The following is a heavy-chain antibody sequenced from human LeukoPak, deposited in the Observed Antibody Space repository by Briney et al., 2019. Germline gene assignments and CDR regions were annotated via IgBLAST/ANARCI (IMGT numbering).Heavy chain of an antibody. Sequence: SETLSLTCTVSGGSISTFSWSWIRQFPGEGLEWIGSIYIKSTNYNPSLKSRVAISVDTAKNHFSLRLDSVTTADTAVYYCARDTTVASGMQYWGQGTLVTVSS. J-gene: IGHJ4*02. V-gene: IGHV4-59*01. CDR1: GGSISTFS. CDR3: ARDTTVASGMQY. CDR2: IYIKST. D-gene: IGHD6-19*01.